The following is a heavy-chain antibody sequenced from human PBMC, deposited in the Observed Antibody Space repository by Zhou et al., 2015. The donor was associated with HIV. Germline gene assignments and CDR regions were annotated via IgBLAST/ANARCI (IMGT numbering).Heavy chain of an antibody. CDR1: GGTFGRSG. CDR2: IIPMFGAP. CDR3: ARNGITMVRGEKRRHYNWFDP. Sequence: QVQLVQSGAEVKKPGSSVKVSCKASGGTFGRSGITWVRQAPGQGLEWMGGIIPMFGAPNNAQKFQGRVSITADEATSTAYMELISLRSDDTAVYYCARNGITMVRGEKRRHYNWFDPWGQGTLVTVSS. V-gene: IGHV1-69*12. D-gene: IGHD3-10*01. J-gene: IGHJ5*02.